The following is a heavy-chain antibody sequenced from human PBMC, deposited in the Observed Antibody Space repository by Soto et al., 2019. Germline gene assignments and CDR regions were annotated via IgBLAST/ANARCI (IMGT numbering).Heavy chain of an antibody. CDR3: ARAKSNYQTFDH. CDR1: GYTFTDYY. V-gene: IGHV1-2*02. CDR2: INPNSGGT. Sequence: ASVKVSCKSSGYTFTDYYMHWVRQAPGQGLEWMGWINPNSGGTNYAQKFQGRVTMTRDTSISTAYMELSRLRSDDTAVYYCARAKSNYQTFDHWGQGSKVTVSS. D-gene: IGHD4-4*01. J-gene: IGHJ4*02.